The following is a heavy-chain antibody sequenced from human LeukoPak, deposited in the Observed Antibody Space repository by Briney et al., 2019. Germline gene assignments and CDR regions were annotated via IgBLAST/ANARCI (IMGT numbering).Heavy chain of an antibody. CDR3: ARDFYCSSTSCYKYYFDY. V-gene: IGHV4-61*02. CDR2: ISTDGST. D-gene: IGHD2-2*02. CDR1: GSSIGSGSYY. J-gene: IGHJ4*02. Sequence: SETLSLTCTVSGSSIGSGSYYWSWIRQPAGKGLEWIGRISTDGSTNYNPSLKSRVTMSVDTSKNQFSLKLSSVTAADTAVYYCARDFYCSSTSCYKYYFDYWGQGTLVTVSS.